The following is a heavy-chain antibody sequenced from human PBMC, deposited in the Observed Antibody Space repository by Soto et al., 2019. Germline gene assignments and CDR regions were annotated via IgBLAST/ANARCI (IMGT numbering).Heavy chain of an antibody. CDR1: GGSISSSSYY. V-gene: IGHV4-39*01. Sequence: QLQLQESGPGLVKPSETLSLTCTVSGGSISSSSYYWGWIRQPPGKGLEWIGSIYYSGSTYYNPSLKSRVSISVDTSTNQFSLTLSSVTAADTAVYYCADSSSWYSGGMDVWCQGTTVTVSS. CDR3: ADSSSWYSGGMDV. J-gene: IGHJ6*02. CDR2: IYYSGST. D-gene: IGHD6-13*01.